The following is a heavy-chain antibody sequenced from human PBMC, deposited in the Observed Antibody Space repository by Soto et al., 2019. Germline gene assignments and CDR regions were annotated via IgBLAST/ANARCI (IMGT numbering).Heavy chain of an antibody. V-gene: IGHV1-69*12. CDR1: GGTFSSYA. CDR2: IIPIFGTA. J-gene: IGHJ6*02. CDR3: ARGSGPRGYYGMDV. Sequence: QVQLVQSGAEVKKPGSSVKVSCKASGGTFSSYAISWVRQAPEQGLEWMGGIIPIFGTANYAQKFQGRVTITADESTSTAYMELSSLRSEDTAVYYCARGSGPRGYYGMDVWGQGTTVTVSS. D-gene: IGHD6-25*01.